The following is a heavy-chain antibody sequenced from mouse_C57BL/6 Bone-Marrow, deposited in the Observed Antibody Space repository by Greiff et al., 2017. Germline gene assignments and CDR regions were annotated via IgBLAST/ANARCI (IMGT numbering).Heavy chain of an antibody. CDR3: ARRRSTGGYAMDY. D-gene: IGHD1-1*01. CDR1: GFTFSSYT. V-gene: IGHV5-9*01. CDR2: ISGGGGNT. J-gene: IGHJ4*01. Sequence: EVQRVESGGGLVKPGGSLTLSCAASGFTFSSYTMSWVRQTPEKRLEWVATISGGGGNTYYPDSVKGRFTISRDNAKNTLYLQMSSLRSEDTALYYCARRRSTGGYAMDYWGQGTSVTVSS.